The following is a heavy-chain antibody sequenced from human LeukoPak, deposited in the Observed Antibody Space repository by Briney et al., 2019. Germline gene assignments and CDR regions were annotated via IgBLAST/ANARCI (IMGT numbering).Heavy chain of an antibody. CDR2: ISAYNGNT. Sequence: ASVKVSCKASGYTFTSYGISWVRQAPGQGLEWMGWISAYNGNTNYAQKLQGRVTMTTDTSTSTAYMELRSLRSDDTAVYYCARDLDFWSGYFGPVGAFDIWGQGTMVTVSS. V-gene: IGHV1-18*01. D-gene: IGHD3-3*01. CDR3: ARDLDFWSGYFGPVGAFDI. J-gene: IGHJ3*02. CDR1: GYTFTSYG.